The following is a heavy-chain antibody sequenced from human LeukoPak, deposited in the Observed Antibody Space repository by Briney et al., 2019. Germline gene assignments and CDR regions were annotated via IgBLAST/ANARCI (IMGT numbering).Heavy chain of an antibody. V-gene: IGHV3-30*02. Sequence: GGSLRLSCAASGFTFSSYGMHWVRQAPGKGLEWVAFIRYDGSNKYYADSVKGRFAISRDNSKNTLYLQMNSLRTEDTAVYSCAKGRGEYCHHYYMDVWGKGTTVTVSS. CDR3: AKGRGEYCHHYYMDV. CDR1: GFTFSSYG. J-gene: IGHJ6*03. CDR2: IRYDGSNK. D-gene: IGHD2/OR15-2a*01.